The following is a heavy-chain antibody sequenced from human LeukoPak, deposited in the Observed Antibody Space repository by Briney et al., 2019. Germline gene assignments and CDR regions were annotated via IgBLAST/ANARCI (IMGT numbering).Heavy chain of an antibody. D-gene: IGHD5-24*01. CDR3: ASSRDGYSYYYFDS. V-gene: IGHV4-4*09. CDR1: GVSIRSYY. Sequence: PSETLSLTCTVSGVSIRSYYWSWIRQPPGKGLEWIGYIYTSGSTNYNPSLKSRVTISVDTSKSQFSLKLSSVTAADTAVYYCASSRDGYSYYYFDSWGQGTLVTVSS. J-gene: IGHJ4*02. CDR2: IYTSGST.